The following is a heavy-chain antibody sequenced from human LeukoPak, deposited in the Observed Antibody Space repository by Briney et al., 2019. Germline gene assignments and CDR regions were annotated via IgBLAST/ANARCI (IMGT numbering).Heavy chain of an antibody. V-gene: IGHV3-64*01. CDR2: VSSNGGST. J-gene: IGHJ4*02. CDR1: GFTFSIYA. D-gene: IGHD1-26*01. Sequence: LPGGSLRLSCAASGFTFSIYAMHWVRQPPGKGLEYVSAVSSNGGSTNYSNSVKGRFTISRDNSKTTLCLQMGSLRAEAMAVYYCARGPSGSYYVIDQWGQGALVTVSS. CDR3: ARGPSGSYYVIDQ.